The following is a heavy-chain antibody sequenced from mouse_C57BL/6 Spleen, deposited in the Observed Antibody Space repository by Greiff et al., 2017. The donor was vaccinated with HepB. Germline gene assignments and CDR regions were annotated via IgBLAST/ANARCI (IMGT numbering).Heavy chain of an antibody. V-gene: IGHV1-80*01. J-gene: IGHJ1*03. CDR2: IYPGDGDT. Sequence: QVQLQQSGAELVKPGASVKISCKASGYAFSSYWMNWVKQRPGKGLEWIGQIYPGDGDTNYNGKFKGKATLTADKSSSTAYMQLSSLTSEDSAVYFCARSGGYNWYFDVWGTGTTVTVSS. CDR3: ARSGGYNWYFDV. CDR1: GYAFSSYW. D-gene: IGHD3-1*01.